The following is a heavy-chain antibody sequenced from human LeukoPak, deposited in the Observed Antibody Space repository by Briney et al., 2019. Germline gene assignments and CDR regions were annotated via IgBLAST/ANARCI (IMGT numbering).Heavy chain of an antibody. CDR2: ICYSGST. D-gene: IGHD1-1*01. Sequence: NPSETLSLTCTVSGGSISSGGYYWSWIRQHPGKGLEWIGYICYSGSTYYNPSLKSRVTISVDTSKNQFSLKLSSVTAADTAVYYCARDLELERNRWNYFESWGQGTLVTVSS. CDR3: ARDLELERNRWNYFES. V-gene: IGHV4-31*03. J-gene: IGHJ4*02. CDR1: GGSISSGGYY.